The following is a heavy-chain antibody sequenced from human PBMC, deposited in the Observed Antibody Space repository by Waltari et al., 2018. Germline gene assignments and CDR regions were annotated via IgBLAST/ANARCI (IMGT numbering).Heavy chain of an antibody. V-gene: IGHV4-59*08. CDR1: GDFPNDDH. D-gene: IGHD3-22*01. CDR3: ARLPTKYYDSLGWGFFDQ. J-gene: IGHJ4*02. CDR2: FRNTGVT. Sequence: HVQLQESGPGLVKPSAPPSPTCTFSGDFPNDDHLTWIRQAPGKGLAWLAYFRNTGVTKCTPSLESRVSISAVTSKKQFSLRLTSVTAADTAIYYCARLPTKYYDSLGWGFFDQWGQGILVTVSS.